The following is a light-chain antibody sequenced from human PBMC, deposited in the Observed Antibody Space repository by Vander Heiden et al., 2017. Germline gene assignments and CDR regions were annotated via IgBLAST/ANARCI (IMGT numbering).Light chain of an antibody. Sequence: DIQLTQSPSFLSASVGDRVPITCRASQGMSLYLAWYQQKPGKAPKLLIYAASTLQSGVPSRFSGSGSGTEFTLTISSLQPEDFATYYCQQLNSYPFTFGQGTRLEIK. J-gene: IGKJ5*01. CDR1: QGMSLY. CDR2: AAS. V-gene: IGKV1-9*01. CDR3: QQLNSYPFT.